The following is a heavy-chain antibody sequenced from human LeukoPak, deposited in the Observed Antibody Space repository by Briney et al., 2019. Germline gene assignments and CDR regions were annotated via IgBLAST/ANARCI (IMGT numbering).Heavy chain of an antibody. V-gene: IGHV3-23*01. CDR1: GFTFSNYA. Sequence: GGSLRLSCVASGFTFSNYAMNWVRQVPGKGLEWVSRITDSGSSTYYADSVKGRFTISRDNSKNTLYLQMTSLRAEDTAIYYCAKDFGRDSGFLDFWGQGAPVTVSS. CDR3: AKDFGRDSGFLDF. CDR2: ITDSGSST. J-gene: IGHJ4*02. D-gene: IGHD3-10*01.